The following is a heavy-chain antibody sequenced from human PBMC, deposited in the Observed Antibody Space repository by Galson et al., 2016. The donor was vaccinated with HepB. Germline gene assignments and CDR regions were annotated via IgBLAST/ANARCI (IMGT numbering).Heavy chain of an antibody. CDR2: DSMDGRRK. D-gene: IGHD2/OR15-2a*01. Sequence: SLRLSCAASGFTFNRRGMHWVRQAQGKGLEWVAADSMDGRRKFYADSVKGRFTISRDNSNNMLFLQMSSLRVDDTAVYYCAKRHEYCPPVGRSVDYWGQGTLVSVSS. CDR3: AKRHEYCPPVGRSVDY. CDR1: GFTFNRRG. J-gene: IGHJ4*02. V-gene: IGHV3-30*18.